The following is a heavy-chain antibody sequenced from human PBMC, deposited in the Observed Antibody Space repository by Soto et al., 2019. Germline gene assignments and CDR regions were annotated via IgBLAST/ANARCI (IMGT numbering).Heavy chain of an antibody. Sequence: EVQLVESGGGLVQPGGSLRLSCAASGFTFSSYSMNWVRQAPGKGLEWVSYISSSSTIYYADSVKGRFTISRDNAKNSLYLQMNSLRAEDTAVYYCAIEPERVRDQDYWGQGTLVTVSS. CDR2: ISSSSTI. CDR1: GFTFSSYS. V-gene: IGHV3-48*01. J-gene: IGHJ4*02. D-gene: IGHD3-10*01. CDR3: AIEPERVRDQDY.